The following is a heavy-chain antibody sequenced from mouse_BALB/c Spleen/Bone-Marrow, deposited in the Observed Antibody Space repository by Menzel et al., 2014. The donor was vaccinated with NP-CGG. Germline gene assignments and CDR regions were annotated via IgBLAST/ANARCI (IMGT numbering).Heavy chain of an antibody. J-gene: IGHJ2*01. V-gene: IGHV4-1*02. Sequence: EVHLVESGGGLVQPGRSLKLSCAASGFDFSRYWMSWVRQAPGKGLEWVGEINPDSSTINYTPSLKDKFIISRDNAKNTLYLQISKVRSEDTALYYCARLLYYGYFDSWGQGTTLTVSS. D-gene: IGHD1-1*01. CDR1: GFDFSRYW. CDR2: INPDSSTI. CDR3: ARLLYYGYFDS.